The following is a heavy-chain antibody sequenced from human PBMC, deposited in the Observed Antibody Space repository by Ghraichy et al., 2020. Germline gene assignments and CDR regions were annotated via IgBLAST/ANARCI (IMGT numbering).Heavy chain of an antibody. CDR2: IKSKTDGGTT. CDR3: TLDEGFDS. J-gene: IGHJ5*01. CDR1: GFTFSNAW. Sequence: GESLRLSCAASGFTFSNAWMSWVRQAPGKGLEWVGRIKSKTDGGTTDYATPVEGRFTISRDDSKNTLFLQMNRLKSDDTAVYYCTLDEGFDSWGQGTLVTVSS. V-gene: IGHV3-15*01.